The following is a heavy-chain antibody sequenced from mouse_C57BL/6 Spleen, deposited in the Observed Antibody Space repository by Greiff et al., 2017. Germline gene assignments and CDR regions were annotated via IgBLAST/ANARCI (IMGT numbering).Heavy chain of an antibody. D-gene: IGHD1-1*01. V-gene: IGHV1-15*01. CDR2: IDPETGGT. CDR3: ARSGITTVVARYFDV. J-gene: IGHJ1*03. Sequence: VQLQESGAELVRPGASVTLSCKASGYTFTDYEMHWVKQTPVHGLEWIGAIDPETGGTAYNQKFKGKAILTADKSSSTAYMQLSSLTSEDSAVYFCARSGITTVVARYFDVWGTGTTVTVSS. CDR1: GYTFTDYE.